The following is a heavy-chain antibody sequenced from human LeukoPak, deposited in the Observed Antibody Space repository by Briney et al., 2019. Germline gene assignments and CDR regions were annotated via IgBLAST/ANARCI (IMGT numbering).Heavy chain of an antibody. J-gene: IGHJ4*02. CDR1: GFTFFSYA. Sequence: GGSLRLSCAASGFTFFSYAMSWVRQAPGKGLEWVSGISGSGGSTNYAGSVKGRFTISRDNSKNTLYLQMNNVRVEGTAVYYCAKGGPSSGWYIFDYWGQGTLVTVSS. CDR3: AKGGPSSGWYIFDY. V-gene: IGHV3-23*01. CDR2: ISGSGGST. D-gene: IGHD6-19*01.